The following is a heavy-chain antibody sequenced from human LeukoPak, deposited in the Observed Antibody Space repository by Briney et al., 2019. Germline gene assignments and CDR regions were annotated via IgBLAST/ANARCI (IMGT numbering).Heavy chain of an antibody. CDR2: ISGSGGST. CDR3: ARTGLTYYDFWSGYSSDGTPDY. V-gene: IGHV3-23*01. Sequence: PGGSLRLSCAAPGFTFSSYAMSWVRQAPGKGLEWVSAISGSGGSTYYADSVKGRFTISRDNSKNTLYLQMNSLRAEDTAVYYCARTGLTYYDFWSGYSSDGTPDYWGQGTLVTVSS. CDR1: GFTFSSYA. D-gene: IGHD3-3*01. J-gene: IGHJ4*02.